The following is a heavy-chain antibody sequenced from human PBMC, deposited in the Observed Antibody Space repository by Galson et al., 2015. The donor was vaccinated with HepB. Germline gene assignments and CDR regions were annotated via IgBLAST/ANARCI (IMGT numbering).Heavy chain of an antibody. D-gene: IGHD3-22*01. Sequence: SVKVSCKASGYTFTGYYMHWVRQAPGQGLEWMGRINPNSGGTNYAQKFQGRVTMTRDTSISTAYMELSRLRSDDTAVYYCARDGYYYDSSGYPAEYFQHWGQGTLVTVSS. J-gene: IGHJ1*01. CDR2: INPNSGGT. CDR1: GYTFTGYY. CDR3: ARDGYYYDSSGYPAEYFQH. V-gene: IGHV1-2*06.